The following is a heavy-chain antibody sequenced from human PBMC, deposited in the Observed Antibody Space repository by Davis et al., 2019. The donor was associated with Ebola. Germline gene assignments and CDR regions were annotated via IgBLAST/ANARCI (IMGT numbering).Heavy chain of an antibody. CDR2: ISAFTGDA. J-gene: IGHJ4*02. V-gene: IGHV1-18*01. CDR1: GYMFNDYG. D-gene: IGHD2-2*01. CDR3: ARDVMTYCSSRSCIYDH. Sequence: SVNVSCKTSGYMFNDYGTTRLRHAPGQGPLWLGWISAFTGDADYAPEVHDRSTLTIDKSTKTAYMELRSLREDDTALYYCARDVMTYCSSRSCIYDHWGQGTAVSVSS.